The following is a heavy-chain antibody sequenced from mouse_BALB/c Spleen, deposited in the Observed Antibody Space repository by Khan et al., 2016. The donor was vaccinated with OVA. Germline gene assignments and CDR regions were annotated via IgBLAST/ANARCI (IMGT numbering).Heavy chain of an antibody. J-gene: IGHJ2*01. D-gene: IGHD1-1*01. V-gene: IGHV3-2*02. CDR3: ASSVTISTVVATDFDY. Sequence: VQLKESGPGLVKPSQSLSLTCTVTGYSITSDYAWNWIRQFPGNKLEWMGYISYSGRTSYNPSLKSRISITQDKSKNQFFLQLNSETTEDTAHAYCASSVTISTVVATDFDYWGQGTTLTVSS. CDR1: GYSITSDYA. CDR2: ISYSGRT.